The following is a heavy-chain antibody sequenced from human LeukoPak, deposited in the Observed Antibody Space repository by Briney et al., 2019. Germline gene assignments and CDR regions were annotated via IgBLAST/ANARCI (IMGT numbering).Heavy chain of an antibody. D-gene: IGHD3-22*01. Sequence: HPGGSLRLSCAASGFTFSSYSMNWVRQAPGKGLEWVSAISGSGGSTYYADSVKGRFTISRDNSKNTLYLQMNSLRAEDTAVYYCAKDLVEYDSRLKADNWFDPWGQGTLVTVSS. CDR3: AKDLVEYDSRLKADNWFDP. CDR1: GFTFSSYS. CDR2: ISGSGGST. V-gene: IGHV3-23*01. J-gene: IGHJ5*02.